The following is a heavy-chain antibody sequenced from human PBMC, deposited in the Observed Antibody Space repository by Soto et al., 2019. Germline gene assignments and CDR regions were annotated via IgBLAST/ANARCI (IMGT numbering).Heavy chain of an antibody. CDR3: ARVPDR. Sequence: SETLSLTCAVSGGSISSGGYSWSWIRQPPGKGLEWIGYIYHSGSTYYNPSLKNRVTISVDRSKNQFSLKLCSVTAADTAVYYCARVPDRWGQGTLVTVSS. D-gene: IGHD2-2*01. J-gene: IGHJ5*02. CDR2: IYHSGST. V-gene: IGHV4-30-2*01. CDR1: GGSISSGGYS.